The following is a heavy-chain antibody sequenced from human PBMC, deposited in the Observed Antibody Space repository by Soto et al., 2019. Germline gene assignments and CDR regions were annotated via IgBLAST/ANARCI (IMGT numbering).Heavy chain of an antibody. CDR2: ISSSSSYI. V-gene: IGHV3-21*01. D-gene: IGHD3-3*01. CDR1: GFTFSSYS. CDR3: ARGGAFTIFGVVYFDY. J-gene: IGHJ4*02. Sequence: GGSLRLSCAASGFTFSSYSMNWVRQAPGKGLEWVSSISSSSSYIYYADSVKGRFTISRDNAKNSLYLQMNSLRAEDTAVYYCARGGAFTIFGVVYFDYWGQGTLVTVSS.